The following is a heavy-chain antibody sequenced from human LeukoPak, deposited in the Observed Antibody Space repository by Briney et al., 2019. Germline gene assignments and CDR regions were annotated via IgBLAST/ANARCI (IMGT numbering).Heavy chain of an antibody. CDR3: ATFDSSGYYPNYYFDY. V-gene: IGHV3-23*01. J-gene: IGHJ4*02. CDR2: ISGSGGST. Sequence: PGGSLRLSCAASGFTFSSYAMSWVRQAPGKGLEWVSAISGSGGSTYYADSVKGRFTTSRDNSKNTLYLQMNSLRAEDTAVYYCATFDSSGYYPNYYFDYWGQGTLVTVSS. CDR1: GFTFSSYA. D-gene: IGHD3-22*01.